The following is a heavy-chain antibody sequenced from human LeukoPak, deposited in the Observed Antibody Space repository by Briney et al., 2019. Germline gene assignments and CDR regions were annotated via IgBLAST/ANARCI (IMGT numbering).Heavy chain of an antibody. CDR1: GFTFNNYG. Sequence: GRSLRLSCAASGFTFNNYGMHWVRQAPGKGLEWVSYISSSGSSIYYADSVKGRFTISRDNAKDSLYLQMNSLRAEDTAVYYCARDYIPSYWGQGTLVTVSS. D-gene: IGHD4-11*01. J-gene: IGHJ4*02. CDR3: ARDYIPSY. CDR2: ISSSGSSI. V-gene: IGHV3-48*03.